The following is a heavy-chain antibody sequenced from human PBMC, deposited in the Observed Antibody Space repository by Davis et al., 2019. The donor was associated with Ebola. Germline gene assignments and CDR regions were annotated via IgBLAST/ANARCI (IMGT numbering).Heavy chain of an antibody. D-gene: IGHD6-13*01. CDR2: IDHSGST. V-gene: IGHV4-38-2*02. J-gene: IGHJ6*02. CDR1: GYSISSAYS. Sequence: MPSETLSLTCTVSGYSISSAYSWGWIRQPPGKGLEWIANIDHSGSTYYSPSLKSRVTILPDTSKNQFSLKLSSVTAADTAVYFCARAWLAAAGGGMDVWGQGTTVTVSS. CDR3: ARAWLAAAGGGMDV.